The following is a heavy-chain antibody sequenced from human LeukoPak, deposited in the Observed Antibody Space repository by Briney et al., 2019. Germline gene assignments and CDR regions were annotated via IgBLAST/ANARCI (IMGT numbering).Heavy chain of an antibody. CDR1: GFTFSSYA. CDR2: ISGSGGST. J-gene: IGHJ4*02. V-gene: IGHV3-23*01. D-gene: IGHD6-19*01. CDR3: ARMYSSGWYLRLYYFDY. Sequence: GGSLRLSCAASGFTFSSYAMSWVRQAPGKGLEWVSAISGSGGSTYYADSVKGRFTISRDNSKNTLYLQMNSLRAEDTAVYYCARMYSSGWYLRLYYFDYWGQGTLVTVSS.